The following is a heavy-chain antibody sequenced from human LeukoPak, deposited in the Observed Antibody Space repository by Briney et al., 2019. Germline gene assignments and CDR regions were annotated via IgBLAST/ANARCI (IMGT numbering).Heavy chain of an antibody. J-gene: IGHJ4*02. CDR1: GGTFSSYA. Sequence: SVKVSCKASGGTFSSYAISWVRQAPGQGLEWMGRIIPILGIANYAQKFQGRVTITADKSTSTAYMELSSLRSEDTAVYYCASGEHYSNLGYWGQGTLVTVSS. D-gene: IGHD4-11*01. V-gene: IGHV1-69*04. CDR3: ASGEHYSNLGY. CDR2: IIPILGIA.